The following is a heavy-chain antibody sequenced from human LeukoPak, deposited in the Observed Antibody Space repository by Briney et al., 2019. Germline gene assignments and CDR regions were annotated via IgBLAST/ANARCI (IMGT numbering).Heavy chain of an antibody. CDR3: ARDLGPYYDSSGSTDY. CDR1: GYTFTNYG. Sequence: ASVKVSCKASGYTFTNYGLSWVRQAPGQGLEWMGWISAYNGNTNYAQKLQGRVTMTTDTSTSTAYMELRSLRSDDTAVYYCARDLGPYYDSSGSTDYWGQGTLVTVSS. V-gene: IGHV1-18*01. CDR2: ISAYNGNT. D-gene: IGHD3-22*01. J-gene: IGHJ4*02.